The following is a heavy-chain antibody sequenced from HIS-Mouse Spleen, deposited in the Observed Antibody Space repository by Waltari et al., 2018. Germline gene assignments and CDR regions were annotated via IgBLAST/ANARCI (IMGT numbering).Heavy chain of an antibody. Sequence: QLQLQESDPALVKPSETLSLTCTVSGGSISSGCSFWGCIRQPTGKGRAWFGSIYYSGSTYYNPSLKSRVTISVDTSKNQFSLKLSSVTAADTAVYYCARSVDGTGDGNWFDPWGQGTLVTVSS. CDR1: GGSISSGCSF. V-gene: IGHV4-39*01. J-gene: IGHJ5*02. CDR3: ARSVDGTGDGNWFDP. D-gene: IGHD7-27*01. CDR2: IYYSGST.